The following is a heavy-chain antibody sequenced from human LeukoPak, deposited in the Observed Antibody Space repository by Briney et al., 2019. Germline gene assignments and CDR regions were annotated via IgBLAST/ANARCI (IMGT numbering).Heavy chain of an antibody. Sequence: PGGSLRLSCAASGFTASSNYMSWVRQAPGKGLEWVSVLCAGGGTTYYADSVKGRFTISRDISKSTLSLQMSSLRAEDTAVYYCAKGSSSSCYGNFESWGQGTLVTVSS. D-gene: IGHD2-2*01. CDR2: LCAGGGTT. J-gene: IGHJ4*02. CDR1: GFTASSNY. V-gene: IGHV3-23*01. CDR3: AKGSSSSCYGNFES.